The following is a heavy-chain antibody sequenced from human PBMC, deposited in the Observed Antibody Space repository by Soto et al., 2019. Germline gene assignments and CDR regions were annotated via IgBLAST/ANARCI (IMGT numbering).Heavy chain of an antibody. V-gene: IGHV5-51*01. Sequence: GESLKISCKASGYTYTNYWLGWVRQMPGKGLEWMGILYPGDSDTRYSPSFEGQVIISADKSITTAYLQWSSLRASDTAMYYCARLHSGTARPDYWGQGTQVTVSS. CDR1: GYTYTNYW. D-gene: IGHD6-19*01. CDR3: ARLHSGTARPDY. CDR2: LYPGDSDT. J-gene: IGHJ4*02.